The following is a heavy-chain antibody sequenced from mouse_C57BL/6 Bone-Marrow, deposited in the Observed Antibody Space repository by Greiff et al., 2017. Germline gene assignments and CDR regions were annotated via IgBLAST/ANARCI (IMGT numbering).Heavy chain of an antibody. J-gene: IGHJ3*01. D-gene: IGHD2-13*01. CDR3: ARLKGDWRVWFAY. V-gene: IGHV1-82*01. Sequence: QVQLQQSGPELVKPGASVKISCKASGYAFSRSWMNWVKQRPGKGLEWIGRIYPGDGDTNYNGKFKGKATLTADKSSSTAYMQLSSLTSEDSAVYFCARLKGDWRVWFAYWGQETLVTVSA. CDR2: IYPGDGDT. CDR1: GYAFSRSW.